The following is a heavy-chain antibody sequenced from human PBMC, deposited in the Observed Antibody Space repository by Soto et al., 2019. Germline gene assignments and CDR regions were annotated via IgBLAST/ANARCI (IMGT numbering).Heavy chain of an antibody. J-gene: IGHJ4*02. Sequence: GGSLRLSCAASGFTFSSYSMNWVRQAPGKGLEWVSYISSSSSTIYYADSVKGRFTISRDNAKNSLYLQMNSLRDEDTAVYYCARELYSSGWSGLFDYWGQGTLVTVSS. CDR3: ARELYSSGWSGLFDY. CDR2: ISSSSSTI. CDR1: GFTFSSYS. D-gene: IGHD6-19*01. V-gene: IGHV3-48*02.